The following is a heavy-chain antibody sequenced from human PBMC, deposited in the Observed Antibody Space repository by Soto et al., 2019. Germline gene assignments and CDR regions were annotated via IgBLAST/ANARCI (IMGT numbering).Heavy chain of an antibody. J-gene: IGHJ4*02. CDR3: ARAPAVGYYYDSSGPD. Sequence: GGSLRLSCAAYGFTFSSYSMNWVRQAPGKGLEWVSSISSSSSYIYYADSVKGRFTISRDNAKNSLYLQMNSLRAEDTAVYYCARAPAVGYYYDSSGPDWGQGTLVTVSS. V-gene: IGHV3-21*01. CDR1: GFTFSSYS. D-gene: IGHD3-22*01. CDR2: ISSSSSYI.